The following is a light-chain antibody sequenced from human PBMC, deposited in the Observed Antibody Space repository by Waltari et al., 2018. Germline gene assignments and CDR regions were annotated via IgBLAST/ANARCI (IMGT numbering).Light chain of an antibody. V-gene: IGKV1-39*01. CDR3: QQSYSTPYT. CDR2: AAS. J-gene: IGKJ2*01. Sequence: DIQMTQSPPSLSASVGDRVTITCRAGQSISSSLNWYQQRPGRAPDLLIYAASSLWSGVTSRFSGSGSGTDFTLTISSLQPEDFATYYCQQSYSTPYTFGQGTKLEIK. CDR1: QSISSS.